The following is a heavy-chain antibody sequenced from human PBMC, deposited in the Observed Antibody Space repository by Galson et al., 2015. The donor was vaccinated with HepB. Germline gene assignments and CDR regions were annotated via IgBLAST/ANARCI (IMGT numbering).Heavy chain of an antibody. CDR1: GFTFDSYG. J-gene: IGHJ6*02. Sequence: SLRLSCAASGFTFDSYGMHWVRQAPGKGLEWVAVISYDGSNTYYADSVKGRFTISRDNSKNTLFLQMNSLRAEDTAVYYCAKASSSHPYYYYGMDVWGQGTTVTVSS. CDR3: AKASSSHPYYYYGMDV. CDR2: ISYDGSNT. V-gene: IGHV3-30*18. D-gene: IGHD6-6*01.